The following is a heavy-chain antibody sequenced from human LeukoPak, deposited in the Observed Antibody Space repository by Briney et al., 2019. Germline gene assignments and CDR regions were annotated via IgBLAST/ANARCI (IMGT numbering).Heavy chain of an antibody. J-gene: IGHJ4*02. CDR3: VGGPIAAAGEDY. D-gene: IGHD6-13*01. Sequence: GGSLRLSCAASGFTFSSYSMNWVRQAPGKGLEWVSSISGGSGYIYYADSVKGRFTISRDNARNSLYLQMNSLRAEDTAVYYCVGGPIAAAGEDYWGQGSWSPSPQ. CDR2: ISGGSGYI. V-gene: IGHV3-21*01. CDR1: GFTFSSYS.